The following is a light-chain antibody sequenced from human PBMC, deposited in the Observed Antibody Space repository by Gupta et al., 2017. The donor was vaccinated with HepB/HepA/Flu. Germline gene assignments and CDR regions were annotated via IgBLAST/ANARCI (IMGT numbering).Light chain of an antibody. J-gene: IGLJ1*01. V-gene: IGLV1-40*01. CDR1: RPNIGAGYD. CDR3: QSYDSSLSGPYV. CDR2: GNS. Sequence: QSVLTQPPSVSEAPGQRVTISCTGSRPNIGAGYDVHWYQQLPGTAPNLLIYGNSNRPSGVPDRFSGSKSGTSASLAITGLQAEDEADYYCQSYDSSLSGPYVFGTGTKVTVL.